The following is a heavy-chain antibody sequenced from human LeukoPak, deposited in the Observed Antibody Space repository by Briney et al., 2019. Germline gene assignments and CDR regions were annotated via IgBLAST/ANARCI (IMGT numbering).Heavy chain of an antibody. CDR1: GFTFSSYG. CDR3: AKAHGGDITY. D-gene: IGHD2-15*01. CDR2: YHMMEVI. Sequence: GGSLRLSCAASGFTFSSYGMHWVRQAPGKGWSGWQLYHMMEVINYADSVKGRSTISRDNSKNTLYLQMNSLRAEDTAVYYCAKAHGGDITYWGQGTLVTVSS. J-gene: IGHJ4*02. V-gene: IGHV3-30*18.